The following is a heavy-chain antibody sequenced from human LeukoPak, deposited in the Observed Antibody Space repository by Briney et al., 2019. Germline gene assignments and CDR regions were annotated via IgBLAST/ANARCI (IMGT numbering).Heavy chain of an antibody. CDR3: ARSAPDYYDSSGYGGHYFDY. CDR2: INPNSGGT. D-gene: IGHD3-22*01. CDR1: GYTFTGYY. J-gene: IGHJ4*02. V-gene: IGHV1-2*02. Sequence: ASVKVSCKASGYTFTGYYMHWVRQAPGQGLEWMGWINPNSGGTNYAQKFQGRVTMTRDTSISTAYMELSSLRSEDTAVYYCARSAPDYYDSSGYGGHYFDYWGQGTLVTVSS.